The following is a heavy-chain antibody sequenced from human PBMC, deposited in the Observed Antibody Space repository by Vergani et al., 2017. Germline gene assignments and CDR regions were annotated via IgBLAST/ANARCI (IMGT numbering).Heavy chain of an antibody. V-gene: IGHV4-61*02. J-gene: IGHJ4*02. CDR1: GGSISSGSYY. Sequence: QVQLQESGPGLVKPSQTLSLTCTVSGGSISSGSYYWSWIRQPAGKGVEWIGRTYTSGITNYNPSLKSRVTISVDKSKNQFSLKLSSVTAADTAVYYCARAISRGYSYIDYWGQGSLVTVSS. CDR3: ARAISRGYSYIDY. D-gene: IGHD5-18*01. CDR2: TYTSGIT.